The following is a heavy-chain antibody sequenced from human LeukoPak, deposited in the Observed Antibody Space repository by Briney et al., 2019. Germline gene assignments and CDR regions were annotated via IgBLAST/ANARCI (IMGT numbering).Heavy chain of an antibody. CDR1: GFSLSSYD. CDR3: ARADCFSSTCYLRSSWFDP. V-gene: IGHV3-21*01. CDR2: ISTTSTYI. D-gene: IGHD2-2*01. Sequence: GGSLRLSCAASGFSLSSYDMNWVRQAPGKGLEWVSSISTTSTYIYYRYSVKGRFTISGDNARNSLYLQMNGLRAEDTAVYYCARADCFSSTCYLRSSWFDPWGQGTLVTVSS. J-gene: IGHJ5*02.